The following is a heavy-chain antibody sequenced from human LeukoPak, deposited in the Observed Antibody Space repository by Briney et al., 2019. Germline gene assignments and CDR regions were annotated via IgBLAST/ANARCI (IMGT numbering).Heavy chain of an antibody. V-gene: IGHV1-24*01. J-gene: IGHJ4*02. D-gene: IGHD5-18*01. CDR2: FDREDGGA. Sequence: GASVKVFCKVSGYTFTDLCIYWVRQDPGKGLEWMATFDREDGGAIYAQRFQGRVTMTEDTSTDTAFLELTSLRSDDTAIYYCSAGRQYSLLDYWGQGTLVTVSS. CDR3: SAGRQYSLLDY. CDR1: GYTFTDLC.